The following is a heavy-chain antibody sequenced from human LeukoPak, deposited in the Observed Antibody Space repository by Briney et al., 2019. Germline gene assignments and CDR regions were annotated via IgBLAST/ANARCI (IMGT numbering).Heavy chain of an antibody. CDR1: GGSFSGYY. J-gene: IGHJ3*02. CDR2: INHSGST. V-gene: IGHV4-34*01. CDR3: ARGTHYYDSSGYYPRGAFDI. D-gene: IGHD3-22*01. Sequence: SETLSLTCAVYGGSFSGYYWSWIRQSPGKGLEWIGEINHSGSTNYIPSLKSRVTISIDKSRNQFSLKLSSVTAADTAVSYCARGTHYYDSSGYYPRGAFDIWGQGTMVTVSS.